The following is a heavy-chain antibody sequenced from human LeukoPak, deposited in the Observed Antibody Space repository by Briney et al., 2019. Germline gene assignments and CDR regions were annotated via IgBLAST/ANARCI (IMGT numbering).Heavy chain of an antibody. J-gene: IGHJ4*02. CDR1: GFTFSTYA. CDR3: ARVYSSSWSFDY. Sequence: HGRSLRLFCAASGFTFSTYAMHWVRQAPGKGLEWVAVISFDGGNKYYADSVEGRFTISRDNSKNTVYLQMNSLRAEDTTVYYCARVYSSSWSFDYWGQGTLVTVSS. D-gene: IGHD6-13*01. V-gene: IGHV3-30-3*01. CDR2: ISFDGGNK.